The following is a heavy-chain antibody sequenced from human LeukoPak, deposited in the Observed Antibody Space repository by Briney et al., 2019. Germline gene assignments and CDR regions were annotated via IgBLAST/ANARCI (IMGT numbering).Heavy chain of an antibody. Sequence: ASVKVSCKASGGTFSSYGISWVRQAPGQGLEWMGGIIPIFGTANYAQKFQGRVTITADESTSTAYMELSSLRSEDTAVYYCARDRYCSSTSCYAEWYGMDVWGQGTTVTVSS. J-gene: IGHJ6*02. CDR3: ARDRYCSSTSCYAEWYGMDV. CDR1: GGTFSSYG. V-gene: IGHV1-69*13. D-gene: IGHD2-2*01. CDR2: IIPIFGTA.